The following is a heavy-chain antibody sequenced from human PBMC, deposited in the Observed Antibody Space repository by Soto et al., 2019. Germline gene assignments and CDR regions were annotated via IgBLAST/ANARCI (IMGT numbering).Heavy chain of an antibody. CDR2: VFSSGST. D-gene: IGHD3-3*02. CDR1: GGAICSYY. Sequence: SETLSLTCSVPGGAICSYYWSWVRQPAGKGLEWIGRVFSSGSTNYNASLKSRVTMSIDTSKNEVSLTLRSVTAADTAVYYCARVAFSYFGMDVWGPGTTVTGSS. J-gene: IGHJ6*02. CDR3: ARVAFSYFGMDV. V-gene: IGHV4-4*07.